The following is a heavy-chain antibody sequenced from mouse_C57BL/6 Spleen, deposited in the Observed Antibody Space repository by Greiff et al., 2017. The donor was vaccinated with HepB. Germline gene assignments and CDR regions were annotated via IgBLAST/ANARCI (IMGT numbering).Heavy chain of an antibody. V-gene: IGHV1-54*01. J-gene: IGHJ2*01. CDR3: ARDYHYYFDY. CDR2: INPGSGGT. CDR1: GYAFTNYL. Sequence: VQLQQSGAELVRPGTSVKVSCKASGYAFTNYLIEWVKQRPGQGLEWIGEINPGSGGTNYNEKFKGKATLTADTSSSTAYMQLSSLTSEDSAVYFCARDYHYYFDYWGQGTTLTVSS. D-gene: IGHD1-1*02.